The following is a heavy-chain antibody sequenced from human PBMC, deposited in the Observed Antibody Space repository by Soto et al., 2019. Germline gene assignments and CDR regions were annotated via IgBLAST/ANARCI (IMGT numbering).Heavy chain of an antibody. CDR1: GFSFSSFA. J-gene: IGHJ5*02. CDR2: INNSGRIK. V-gene: IGHV3-23*01. Sequence: GGSLRLSCAASGFSFSSFAMRWVRQAPGKGLEWVSTINNSGRIKVYGDSVRGRFTVSRDNSDNTLYLQLSDLRAEDTAIYYCAKDLGTGTRASDSWGQGTLVTV. CDR3: AKDLGTGTRASDS. D-gene: IGHD1-1*01.